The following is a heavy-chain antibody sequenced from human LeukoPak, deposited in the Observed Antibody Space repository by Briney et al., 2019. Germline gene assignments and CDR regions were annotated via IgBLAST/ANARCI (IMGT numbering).Heavy chain of an antibody. D-gene: IGHD6-19*01. CDR2: TYYRSKWYN. CDR1: GDSVSSNSAA. J-gene: IGHJ5*02. Sequence: SQTLSLTCAISGDSVSSNSAAWNWIRQSPSRGLEWLGRTYYRSKWYNDYAVSVKSRITINPDTSKNQFSLQLNSVTPEDTAVYYCARGWSGSGWYPPNWFDPWGQGTLVTVSS. CDR3: ARGWSGSGWYPPNWFDP. V-gene: IGHV6-1*01.